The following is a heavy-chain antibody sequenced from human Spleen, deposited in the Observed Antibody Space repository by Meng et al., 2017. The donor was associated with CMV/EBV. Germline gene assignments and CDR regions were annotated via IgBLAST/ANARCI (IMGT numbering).Heavy chain of an antibody. CDR2: IYYSGNT. V-gene: IGHV4-61*01. J-gene: IGHJ4*02. CDR3: AIIAYNSGGWDFDY. D-gene: IGHD6-19*01. Sequence: SGGSVSSGFHYWSWIRQPPGKGLEWIGYIYYSGNTNYNPSLKSRVTISVDTSKNQFSLKLTSVTAADTAVYYCAIIAYNSGGWDFDYWGQGTLVTVSS. CDR1: GGSVSSGFHY.